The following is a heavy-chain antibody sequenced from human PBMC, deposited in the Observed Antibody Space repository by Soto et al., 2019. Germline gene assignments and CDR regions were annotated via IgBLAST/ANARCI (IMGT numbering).Heavy chain of an antibody. D-gene: IGHD3-10*01. CDR1: GFNFTDNR. V-gene: IGHV1-3*01. CDR3: ARGGILLFEY. Sequence: QVHLVQSGAEVKKPGASVRVSCKASGFNFTDNRIHWLRQAPGQRLEWMGWIRPGSGKAQYSEKFLGRVTITRDTSATTAHMELSSLSPDDTASYYCARGGILLFEYWGEGTLVTVSS. J-gene: IGHJ4*02. CDR2: IRPGSGKA.